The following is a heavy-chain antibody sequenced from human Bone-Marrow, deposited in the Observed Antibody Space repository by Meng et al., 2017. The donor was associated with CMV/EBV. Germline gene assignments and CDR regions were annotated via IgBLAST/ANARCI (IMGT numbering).Heavy chain of an antibody. Sequence: ASVKVSCKASGYTFTGYYMHWVRQAPGQGLEWMGWINPNSGDTNYAQKFQGRVTMTRDTSISTAYMELSRLRSEDTAVYYCARGRYCSSTSCLFPFDSWGQGTLVTVSS. CDR2: INPNSGDT. V-gene: IGHV1-2*02. CDR3: ARGRYCSSTSCLFPFDS. J-gene: IGHJ5*01. D-gene: IGHD2-2*01. CDR1: GYTFTGYY.